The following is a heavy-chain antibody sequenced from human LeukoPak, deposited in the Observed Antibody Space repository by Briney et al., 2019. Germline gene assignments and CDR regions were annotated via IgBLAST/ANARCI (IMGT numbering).Heavy chain of an antibody. CDR3: AKDISYDTSEDWFDP. Sequence: PGGSLRLSCAASGFTFSSYGMHWVRQAPGKGLEWVAVISYDGSNKYYADSVKGRFTISRDNSKNTLYLQMNSLRAEDTAVYYCAKDISYDTSEDWFDPWGQGTLVTVSS. CDR1: GFTFSSYG. CDR2: ISYDGSNK. J-gene: IGHJ5*02. D-gene: IGHD3-9*01. V-gene: IGHV3-30*18.